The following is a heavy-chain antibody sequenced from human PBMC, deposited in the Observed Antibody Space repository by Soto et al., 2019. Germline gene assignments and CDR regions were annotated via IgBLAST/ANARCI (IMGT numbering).Heavy chain of an antibody. CDR2: ISSSSSYI. D-gene: IGHD3-9*01. CDR3: ASSYDILTGPFDY. Sequence: GGSLRLSCAASGFTFSSYSMNWVRQAPGKGLEWVSSISSSSSYIYYADSVKGRFTISRDNAKNSLYLQMNSLRAEDTAVYYCASSYDILTGPFDYWGQGTLVTVS. CDR1: GFTFSSYS. J-gene: IGHJ4*02. V-gene: IGHV3-21*01.